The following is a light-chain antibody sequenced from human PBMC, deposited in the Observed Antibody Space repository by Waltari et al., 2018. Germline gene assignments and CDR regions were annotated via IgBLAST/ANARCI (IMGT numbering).Light chain of an antibody. J-gene: IGLJ1*01. CDR1: SDVGNYNL. CDR2: EVT. CDR3: CSYAGLGIYV. V-gene: IGLV2-23*02. Sequence: SDVGNYNLVSWYQQYPGKAPKLMVYEVTKRTSGVSDRFSGSKSGNTASLTISGLQSEDEADYYCCSYAGLGIYVFGTGTKVTVL.